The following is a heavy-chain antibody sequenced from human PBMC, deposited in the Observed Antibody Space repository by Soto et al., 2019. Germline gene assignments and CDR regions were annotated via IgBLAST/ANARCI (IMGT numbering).Heavy chain of an antibody. V-gene: IGHV1-58*01. J-gene: IGHJ5*02. CDR3: AADRGRRSTMIEGFDP. Sequence: ASVKVSCKASGFTFTSSAVQWVRQARGQRLEWIGWIVVGSGNTNYAQKFQERVTITRDMSTSTAYMELSSLRSEDTAVYYCAADRGRRSTMIEGFDPWGQGTLVTVSS. CDR1: GFTFTSSA. CDR2: IVVGSGNT. D-gene: IGHD3-22*01.